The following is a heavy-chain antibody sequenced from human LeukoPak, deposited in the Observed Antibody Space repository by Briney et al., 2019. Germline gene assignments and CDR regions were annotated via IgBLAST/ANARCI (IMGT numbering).Heavy chain of an antibody. CDR3: AKEGRYYYDSSGYYPDAFDI. CDR2: ISWNSGSI. CDR1: GFTFDDYA. Sequence: GRSLRLSCAASGFTFDDYAMHWVRQAPGKGLEWVSGISWNSGSIGYADSVKGRFTISRDNAKNSLYLRMNSLRAEDTALYYCAKEGRYYYDSSGYYPDAFDIWGQGTMVTVSS. J-gene: IGHJ3*02. D-gene: IGHD3-22*01. V-gene: IGHV3-9*01.